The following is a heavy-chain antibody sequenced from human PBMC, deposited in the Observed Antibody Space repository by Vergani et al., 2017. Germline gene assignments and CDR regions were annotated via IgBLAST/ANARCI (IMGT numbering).Heavy chain of an antibody. CDR2: ISGSGGFT. CDR3: AKDNVPGYYDSSGYCDY. V-gene: IGHV3-23*01. CDR1: GFTFTNFA. J-gene: IGHJ4*02. Sequence: EVQLLESGGNLVQPGGSLRLSCAASGFTFTNFAMTWVRQAPGEGLEWVSGISGSGGFTYYADSVKGRFTSSRDNSKNTMFLQMNNLSAEDTAVYYCAKDNVPGYYDSSGYCDYWGQGTLVTVSS. D-gene: IGHD3-22*01.